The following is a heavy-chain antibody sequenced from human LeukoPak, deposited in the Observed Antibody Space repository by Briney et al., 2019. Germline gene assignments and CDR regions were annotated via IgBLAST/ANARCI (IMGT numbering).Heavy chain of an antibody. Sequence: SETLSLTCAVYGGSFSGYYWSWIRQPPGKGLEWIGEINHSGSTNYNPSLKSRVTISVDTSKNQFSLKLSSVTAADTAVYYCARVGGLWFGESSHASFDYWAREPWSPSPQ. CDR3: ARVGGLWFGESSHASFDY. V-gene: IGHV4-34*01. J-gene: IGHJ4*02. CDR1: GGSFSGYY. CDR2: INHSGST. D-gene: IGHD3-10*01.